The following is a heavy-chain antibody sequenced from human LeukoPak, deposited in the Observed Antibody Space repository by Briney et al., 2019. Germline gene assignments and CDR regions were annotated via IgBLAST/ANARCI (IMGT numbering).Heavy chain of an antibody. V-gene: IGHV4-59*01. D-gene: IGHD3-10*01. CDR2: IYYSGST. CDR1: GGSISSYY. Sequence: PSETLSLTCTVSGGSISSYYWSWIRQPPGKGLEWIGYIYYSGSTYYNPSLKSRVTISVDTSKNQFSLKLSSVTAADTAVYYCARERSYGSGSYYTYGMDVWGQGTTVTVSS. J-gene: IGHJ6*02. CDR3: ARERSYGSGSYYTYGMDV.